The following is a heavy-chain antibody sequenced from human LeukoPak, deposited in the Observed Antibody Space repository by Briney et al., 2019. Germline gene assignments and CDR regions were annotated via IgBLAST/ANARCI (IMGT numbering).Heavy chain of an antibody. CDR1: GGSIGSYY. CDR3: ARAPRH. V-gene: IGHV4-59*01. J-gene: IGHJ4*02. CDR2: IYYSGST. Sequence: PSETLSLTCTVSGGSIGSYYWSWIRQPPGKGLEWIGYIYYSGSTNYNPSLKSRVTISVDTSKNQFSLKLSSVTAADTAVYYCARAPRHWGQGTLVTVSS.